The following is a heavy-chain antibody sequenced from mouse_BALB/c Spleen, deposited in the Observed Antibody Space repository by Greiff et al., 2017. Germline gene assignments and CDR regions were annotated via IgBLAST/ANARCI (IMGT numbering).Heavy chain of an antibody. CDR1: GYAFSSYW. CDR3: ARWGGIYAMDY. V-gene: IGHV1-80*01. J-gene: IGHJ4*01. Sequence: VQLQQSGAELVRPGSSVKISCKASGYAFSSYWMNWVKQRPGQGLEWIGQIYPGDGDTNYNGKFKGKATLTADKSSSTAYMQLSSLTSEDSAVYFCARWGGIYAMDYWGQGTSVTVSS. D-gene: IGHD1-1*02. CDR2: IYPGDGDT.